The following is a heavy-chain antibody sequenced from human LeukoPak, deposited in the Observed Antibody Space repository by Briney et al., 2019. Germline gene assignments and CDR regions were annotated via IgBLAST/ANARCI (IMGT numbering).Heavy chain of an antibody. CDR3: AKDRYLYYDFWSGYYTPHFDY. J-gene: IGHJ4*02. Sequence: HPGRSLRLSCAASGFNFSSYGMHWVRQAAGKGLEWVAVIWDDGSNKYYADSMKGRFTTSRDTSKNTLYLQMNSPRTNDTAVYYCAKDRYLYYDFWSGYYTPHFDYWGQGTLVTVSS. CDR2: IWDDGSNK. V-gene: IGHV3-33*06. D-gene: IGHD3-3*01. CDR1: GFNFSSYG.